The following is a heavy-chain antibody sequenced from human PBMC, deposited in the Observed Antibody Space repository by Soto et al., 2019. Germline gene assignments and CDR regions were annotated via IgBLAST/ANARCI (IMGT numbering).Heavy chain of an antibody. CDR3: AKIRIWEPTDAFDI. CDR1: GFTFTNYA. CDR2: ISANGDTT. V-gene: IGHV3-23*01. J-gene: IGHJ3*02. D-gene: IGHD1-26*01. Sequence: GGSLRLSCAASGFTFTNYAFSWLRQAPGKGLEWVSAISANGDTTYYADSVKGRFTISRDNSKNSLYLQMNSLRAEDTAVYYCAKIRIWEPTDAFDIWGQGTMVTVSS.